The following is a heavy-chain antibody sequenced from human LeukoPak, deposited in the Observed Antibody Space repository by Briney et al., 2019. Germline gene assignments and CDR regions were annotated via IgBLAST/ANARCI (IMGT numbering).Heavy chain of an antibody. J-gene: IGHJ4*02. CDR3: AKGRDSSGWSFDY. CDR2: ISGRGGSR. CDR1: GFTLSSYD. Sequence: GGSLRLSCAASGFTLSSYDMSGVRQAPGKGGEGVSAISGRGGSRYYGDFGKGRVTIPRENPKNNVYVQMTRLTVEDTAVYYCAKGRDSSGWSFDYWGQGTLVTVSS. V-gene: IGHV3-23*01. D-gene: IGHD6-19*01.